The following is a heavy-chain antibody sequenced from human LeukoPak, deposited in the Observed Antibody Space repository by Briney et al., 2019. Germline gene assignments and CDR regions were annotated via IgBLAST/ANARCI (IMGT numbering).Heavy chain of an antibody. J-gene: IGHJ3*02. CDR1: GYTFTSYG. CDR2: ISAYNGNT. Sequence: ASVKVSCKASGYTFTSYGISWVRQAPGQGLEWMGWISAYNGNTNYAQKLQGRVTMTTDTSTSTAYMELRSLRSDDTAVYYCARNTRVEQLAPGAFDIWGQGTMVTVSS. D-gene: IGHD6-6*01. CDR3: ARNTRVEQLAPGAFDI. V-gene: IGHV1-18*01.